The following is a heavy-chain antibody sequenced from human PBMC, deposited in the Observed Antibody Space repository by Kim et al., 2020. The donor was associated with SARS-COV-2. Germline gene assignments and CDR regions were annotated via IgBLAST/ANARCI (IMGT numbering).Heavy chain of an antibody. D-gene: IGHD6-13*01. Sequence: SETLSLTCAVSGGSISSSNWWSWVRQPPGKGLEWIGEIYHSGSTNYNPSLKSRVTISVDKSKNQFSLKLSSVTAADTAVYYCARGRSIAAAGMVGRLDYWGQGTLVTVSS. CDR1: GGSISSSNW. J-gene: IGHJ4*02. V-gene: IGHV4-4*02. CDR2: IYHSGST. CDR3: ARGRSIAAAGMVGRLDY.